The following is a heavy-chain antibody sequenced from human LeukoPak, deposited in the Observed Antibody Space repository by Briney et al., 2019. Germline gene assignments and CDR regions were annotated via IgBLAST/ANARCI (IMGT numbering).Heavy chain of an antibody. D-gene: IGHD1-26*01. CDR1: GYTFTRYG. CDR3: ATRAGGSFYYY. CDR2: ISAYNGNT. V-gene: IGHV1-18*01. J-gene: IGHJ4*02. Sequence: GASVNVSYKASGYTFTRYGISWVRQAPGQGLEWMGWISAYNGNTNYAQKLQGRVTMTTDTSTSTAYMELRSLRSDDTAVYYCATRAGGSFYYYWGQGTLVTVSS.